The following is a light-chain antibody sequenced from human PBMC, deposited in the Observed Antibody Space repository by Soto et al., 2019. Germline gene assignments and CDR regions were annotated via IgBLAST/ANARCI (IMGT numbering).Light chain of an antibody. CDR2: DAS. Sequence: DIKMTHSPSTMSASVGDRVTITCRASQSISSWLAWYQQKPGKAPKLLIYDASSLESGVPSRFSGSGSGTEFTLTISSLQPDDFATYYCQQYNSYSAWTFGQGTKV. CDR1: QSISSW. V-gene: IGKV1-5*01. CDR3: QQYNSYSAWT. J-gene: IGKJ1*01.